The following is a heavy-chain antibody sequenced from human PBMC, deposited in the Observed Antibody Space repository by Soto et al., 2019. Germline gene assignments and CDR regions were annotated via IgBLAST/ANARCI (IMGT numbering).Heavy chain of an antibody. D-gene: IGHD3-10*01. CDR3: ARQKGLLWFGELLSSYGMDV. Sequence: PSETLSLTCTVSGGSISSSSYYWGWIRQPPGKGLEWIGSIYYSGSTYYNPSLKSRVTISVDTSKNQFSLKLSSVTAADTAVYYCARQKGLLWFGELLSSYGMDVWGQGTTVTVSS. CDR2: IYYSGST. J-gene: IGHJ6*02. CDR1: GGSISSSSYY. V-gene: IGHV4-39*01.